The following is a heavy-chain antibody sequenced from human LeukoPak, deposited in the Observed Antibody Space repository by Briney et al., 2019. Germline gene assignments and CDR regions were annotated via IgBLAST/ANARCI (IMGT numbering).Heavy chain of an antibody. J-gene: IGHJ4*02. Sequence: SVKVSCKASGGTFSSYAISWVRQAPGQGLEWMGRVIPILGIANYAQKFQGRVTITADKSTSTAYMELSSLRSEDTAVYYCARDPQYDGDYVGYWGQGTLVTVSS. CDR1: GGTFSSYA. V-gene: IGHV1-69*04. D-gene: IGHD4-17*01. CDR3: ARDPQYDGDYVGY. CDR2: VIPILGIA.